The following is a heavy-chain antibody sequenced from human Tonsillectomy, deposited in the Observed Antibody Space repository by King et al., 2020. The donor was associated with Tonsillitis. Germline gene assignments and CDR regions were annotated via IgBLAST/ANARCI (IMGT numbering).Heavy chain of an antibody. J-gene: IGHJ6*02. D-gene: IGHD6-6*01. CDR3: AKVGGESSSSSDYYYYGMDV. V-gene: IGHV3-30*02. Sequence: VQLVESGGGVVQPGGSLRLSCAASGFTFSSYGMHWVRQAPGKGLEWVAFIRYDGSNKYYADSVKGRFTISRDNSKNTLYLQMNSLRADDTAVYYCAKVGGESSSSSDYYYYGMDVWGQGTTVTVSS. CDR1: GFTFSSYG. CDR2: IRYDGSNK.